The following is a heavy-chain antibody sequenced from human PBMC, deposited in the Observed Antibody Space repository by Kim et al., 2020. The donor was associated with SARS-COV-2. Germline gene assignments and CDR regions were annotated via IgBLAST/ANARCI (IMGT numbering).Heavy chain of an antibody. Sequence: SETLSLTCAVYGGSFSGYYWSWIRQPPGKGLEWIGEINHSGSTNYNPSLKSRVTISVDTSKNQFSLKLSSVTAADTAVYYCARGQALVVVIPSYYFDYWGQGTLVTVSS. CDR3: ARGQALVVVIPSYYFDY. D-gene: IGHD3-22*01. CDR1: GGSFSGYY. CDR2: INHSGST. J-gene: IGHJ4*02. V-gene: IGHV4-34*01.